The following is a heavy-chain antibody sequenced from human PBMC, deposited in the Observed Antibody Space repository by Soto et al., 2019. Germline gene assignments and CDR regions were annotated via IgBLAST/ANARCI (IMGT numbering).Heavy chain of an antibody. CDR2: ISGSGGTT. J-gene: IGHJ6*02. Sequence: GGSLRLSCAVSGFTFSSQAMSWVRQAPGKGLEWVSGISGSGGTTYYADSVKGRFTISRDNSKNTLYLQMNSLRAADTAVYYCAKRAYYDLAGMDVWGQGTTVTVSS. CDR3: AKRAYYDLAGMDV. V-gene: IGHV3-23*01. CDR1: GFTFSSQA. D-gene: IGHD1-26*01.